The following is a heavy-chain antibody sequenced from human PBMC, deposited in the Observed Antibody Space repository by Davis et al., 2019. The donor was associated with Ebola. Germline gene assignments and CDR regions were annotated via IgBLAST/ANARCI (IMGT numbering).Heavy chain of an antibody. Sequence: GGSLRLSCKGSGYSFTSYWISWVRQMPGKGLEWMGRIDPSDSYTNYSPPFQGQVTIPADKSISTAYLQWSSLKASDTAMYYCARGTSLARNFDYWGQGTLVTVSS. V-gene: IGHV5-10-1*04. D-gene: IGHD3-3*02. CDR1: GYSFTSYW. CDR2: IDPSDSYT. CDR3: ARGTSLARNFDY. J-gene: IGHJ4*02.